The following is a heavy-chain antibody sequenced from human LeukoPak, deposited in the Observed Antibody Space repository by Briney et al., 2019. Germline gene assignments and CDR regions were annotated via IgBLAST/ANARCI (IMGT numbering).Heavy chain of an antibody. CDR1: GGTFSSYA. Sequence: SVKVSCKASGGTFSSYAISWVRQAPGQGLEWMGGIIPIFGTANYAQKFQGRVTITAGESTSTAYMELSSLRSEDTAVYYCARSSGYDLNWFDPWGQGTLVTVSS. V-gene: IGHV1-69*13. CDR2: IIPIFGTA. CDR3: ARSSGYDLNWFDP. J-gene: IGHJ5*02. D-gene: IGHD5-12*01.